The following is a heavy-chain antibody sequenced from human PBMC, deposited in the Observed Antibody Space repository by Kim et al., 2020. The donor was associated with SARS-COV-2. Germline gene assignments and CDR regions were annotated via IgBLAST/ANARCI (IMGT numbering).Heavy chain of an antibody. J-gene: IGHJ4*02. V-gene: IGHV3-23*01. CDR2: ISGSGGST. Sequence: GGSLRLSCAASGFTFSSYAMSWVRQAPGKGLEWVSAISGSGGSTYYADSVKGRFTISRDNSKNTLYLQMNSLRAEDTAVYYCAKGAPGLELRPDNFDYWGQGTLVTVSS. CDR1: GFTFSSYA. D-gene: IGHD1-7*01. CDR3: AKGAPGLELRPDNFDY.